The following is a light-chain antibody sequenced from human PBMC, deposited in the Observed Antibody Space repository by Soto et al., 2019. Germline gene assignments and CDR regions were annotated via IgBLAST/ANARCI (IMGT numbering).Light chain of an antibody. CDR1: QSVRSY. Sequence: EIVLTQSPATLSLSPGERATLSCGASQSVRSYLAWYQQKPGQAPRLLIYDASNRATGIPARFSGSGSGTDFTLSISSLEPEDFAVYYWQQRSNWPFTFGGGTKVEIK. CDR3: QQRSNWPFT. CDR2: DAS. V-gene: IGKV3-11*01. J-gene: IGKJ4*01.